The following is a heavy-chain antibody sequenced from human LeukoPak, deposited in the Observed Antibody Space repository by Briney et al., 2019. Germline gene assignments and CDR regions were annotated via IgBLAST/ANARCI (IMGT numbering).Heavy chain of an antibody. Sequence: SETLSLTCAVYGGSFSGYYWSWIRQPPGKGLEWIGEINHSGITNYNPSLKSRVTISVDTSKNQFSLKLSSVTAADTDVYYCARGGITGTTPFDIWGRGTVVTVSS. CDR2: INHSGIT. J-gene: IGHJ3*02. D-gene: IGHD1-20*01. CDR3: ARGGITGTTPFDI. V-gene: IGHV4-34*01. CDR1: GGSFSGYY.